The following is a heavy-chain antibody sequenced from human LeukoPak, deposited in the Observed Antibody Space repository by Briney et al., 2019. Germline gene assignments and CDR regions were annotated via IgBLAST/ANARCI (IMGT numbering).Heavy chain of an antibody. J-gene: IGHJ4*02. Sequence: GGSLRLSCAASGFTFSSSAMSWVRQAPGKGLEWVSAISNNGGYTYYADSVKGRFTISRDNSKNTLYLQMNSLRAEDTAVYYCARDLSRRSYYYDSSGRIGGFDYWGQGTLVTVSS. V-gene: IGHV3-23*01. CDR3: ARDLSRRSYYYDSSGRIGGFDY. CDR1: GFTFSSSA. CDR2: ISNNGGYT. D-gene: IGHD3-22*01.